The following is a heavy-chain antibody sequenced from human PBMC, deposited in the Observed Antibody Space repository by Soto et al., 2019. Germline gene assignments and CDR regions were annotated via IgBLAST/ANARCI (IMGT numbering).Heavy chain of an antibody. D-gene: IGHD3-3*01. CDR2: MNPNSGNT. CDR3: AGPWSEQ. Sequence: QVQLVQSGAEVKKPGASVKVSCKASGYTFSIYNINWVRQATGQGLERMGWMNPNSGNTVYAQRFQGRLTMTRDTSTSTAYMELSSLRSEDTAVYYCAGPWSEQWGQGTLVTVSS. V-gene: IGHV1-8*01. J-gene: IGHJ4*02. CDR1: GYTFSIYN.